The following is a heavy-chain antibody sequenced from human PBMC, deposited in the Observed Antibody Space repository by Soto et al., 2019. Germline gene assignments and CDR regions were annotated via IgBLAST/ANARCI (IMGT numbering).Heavy chain of an antibody. D-gene: IGHD3-10*01. CDR3: ARDAPMVRGVRNWFDP. Sequence: ASVKVSCKASGYTFTSYGISWVRQAPGQGLEWMGWISAYNGNTNYAQKLQGRVTMTTDTSTSTAYMELRILRSDDTAVYYCARDAPMVRGVRNWFDPWGQGTLVTVSS. J-gene: IGHJ5*02. V-gene: IGHV1-18*01. CDR1: GYTFTSYG. CDR2: ISAYNGNT.